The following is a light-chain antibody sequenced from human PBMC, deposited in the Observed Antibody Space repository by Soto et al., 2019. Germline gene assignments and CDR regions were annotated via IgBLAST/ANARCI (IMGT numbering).Light chain of an antibody. J-gene: IGLJ3*02. CDR1: SSDVGTHGY. Sequence: QSALTQPPSASGSPGQSVTISCTGTSSDVGTHGYVSWYQQHAGKAPKLVIYDVTKRPSGVPDRFSGSKSGNTASLTVSGLQAEDEADYYCMCYAGCNNWVFGGGTKVTVL. CDR2: DVT. V-gene: IGLV2-8*01. CDR3: MCYAGCNNWV.